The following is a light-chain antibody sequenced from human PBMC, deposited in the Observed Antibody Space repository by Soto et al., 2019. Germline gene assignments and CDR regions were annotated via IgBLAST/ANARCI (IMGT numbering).Light chain of an antibody. CDR1: QAIDTF. J-gene: IGKJ5*01. CDR2: DAS. Sequence: PLTQSPSSLSASVEVSSTLTCRASQAIDTFLAWYQQKPGKAPKPLIYDASTLQSGVPSRFSGSGSGTDFTLTISSLQPEDFATYYCQQLHSYPITFGHGTRLEIK. V-gene: IGKV1-9*01. CDR3: QQLHSYPIT.